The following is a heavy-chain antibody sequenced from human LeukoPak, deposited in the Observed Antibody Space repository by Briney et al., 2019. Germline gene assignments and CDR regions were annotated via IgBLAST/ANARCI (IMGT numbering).Heavy chain of an antibody. CDR2: ISAYNRKT. Sequence: GASVKVSCKASGYTFTNYGISCGRQAPGQGLEWVGGISAYNRKTNYAQKLQGRVTMTTDTSTTTAYMELRSLRSDDTAVYYCARVLGFRPDTLKGSDYWGQGTLVTVSS. CDR1: GYTFTNYG. CDR3: ARVLGFRPDTLKGSDY. J-gene: IGHJ4*02. V-gene: IGHV1-18*01.